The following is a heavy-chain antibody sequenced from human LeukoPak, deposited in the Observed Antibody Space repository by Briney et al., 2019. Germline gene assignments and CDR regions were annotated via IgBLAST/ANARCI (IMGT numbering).Heavy chain of an antibody. Sequence: ASVKVSCKASGYTFSNYGISWVGQAPGQGLEWMGWISPYNGNTDYAQKLQGRVTMTTDTSTTTGYMELRSLRSDDTAVYYCARGWLQPYWYFDLWGRGTVVTVSS. J-gene: IGHJ2*01. D-gene: IGHD5-24*01. V-gene: IGHV1-18*01. CDR1: GYTFSNYG. CDR2: ISPYNGNT. CDR3: ARGWLQPYWYFDL.